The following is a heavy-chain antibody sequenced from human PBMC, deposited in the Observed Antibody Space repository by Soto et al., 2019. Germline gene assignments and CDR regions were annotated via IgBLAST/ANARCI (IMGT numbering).Heavy chain of an antibody. Sequence: QVQLVQSGAEVKKPGASVKVSCKASGYTFTTYGITWVRQAPGQGLEWMGWISAYRGNTNYAQKLQGRITVTTDTSTNTAYMDRRSLRSDDTAVYYCARVVKAGDYGDYGRYYFDYWGHGTLVTVSS. CDR3: ARVVKAGDYGDYGRYYFDY. V-gene: IGHV1-18*04. CDR2: ISAYRGNT. D-gene: IGHD4-17*01. CDR1: GYTFTTYG. J-gene: IGHJ4*01.